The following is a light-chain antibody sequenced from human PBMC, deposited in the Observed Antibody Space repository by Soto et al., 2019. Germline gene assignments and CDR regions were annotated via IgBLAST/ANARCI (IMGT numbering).Light chain of an antibody. Sequence: EIVLTQSRATLSLSPGERATLSCRASQSVSSYLAWCQQKPGQAPRLLIYDASNRATGIPARFSGSGSGTDFTLTISSLEPEDFAVYYCQQRSNWPSLTLGGGIKVDIK. J-gene: IGKJ4*01. CDR3: QQRSNWPSLT. CDR2: DAS. V-gene: IGKV3-11*01. CDR1: QSVSSY.